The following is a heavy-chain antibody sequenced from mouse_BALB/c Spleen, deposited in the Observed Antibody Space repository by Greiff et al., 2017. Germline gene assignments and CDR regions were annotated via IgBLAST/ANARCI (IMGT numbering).Heavy chain of an antibody. CDR1: GFDFSRYW. D-gene: IGHD2-2*01. CDR2: INPDSSTI. V-gene: IGHV4-1*02. J-gene: IGHJ2*01. Sequence: EVKLLESGGGLVQPGGSLKLSCAASGFDFSRYWMRWVRQAPGKGLEWIGEINPDSSTINYTPSLKDKFIISRDNAKNTLYLQMSKVRSEDTALYYCARRWLRRGYYFDYWGQGTTLTVSS. CDR3: ARRWLRRGYYFDY.